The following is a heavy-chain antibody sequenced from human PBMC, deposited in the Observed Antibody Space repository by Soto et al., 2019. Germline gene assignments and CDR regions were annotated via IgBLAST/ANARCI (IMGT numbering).Heavy chain of an antibody. Sequence: HPGGSLRLSCAASGFTFSSYAMSWVRQAPGKGREWVSAISGSGGSTYYADSVKGRFTISRDNSKNTLYLQMNSLRAEDTAVYYCAKSYGDYVLGYWGQGTLVTVSS. CDR3: AKSYGDYVLGY. V-gene: IGHV3-23*01. CDR1: GFTFSSYA. D-gene: IGHD4-17*01. J-gene: IGHJ4*02. CDR2: ISGSGGST.